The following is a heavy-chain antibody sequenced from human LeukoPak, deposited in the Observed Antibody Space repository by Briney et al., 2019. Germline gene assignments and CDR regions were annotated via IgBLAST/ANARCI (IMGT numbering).Heavy chain of an antibody. J-gene: IGHJ4*02. CDR2: IYYSGST. D-gene: IGHD6-13*01. V-gene: IGHV4-39*01. Sequence: SETLSLTCTVSGGSISSSSYYWGWIRQPPGKGLEWIGSIYYSGSTYYNPSLKSRVTISVDTSKNQFSLKLSSVTAADTAVYYCARLAAAGPIHYFDYWGQGTLVTVSS. CDR1: GGSISSSSYY. CDR3: ARLAAAGPIHYFDY.